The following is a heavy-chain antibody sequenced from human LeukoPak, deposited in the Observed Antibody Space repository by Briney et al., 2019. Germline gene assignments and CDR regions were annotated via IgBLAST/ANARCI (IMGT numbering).Heavy chain of an antibody. J-gene: IGHJ5*02. D-gene: IGHD3-16*02. Sequence: SETLSLTCTVSGGSISSYYWSWIRQPPGKGLEWIGYIYYSGSTNYNPSLKSRVTISVDTSKNQFSLKLSSVTAADTAVYYCARESGDYVWGGYHNWFDPWGQGTLVTVSS. CDR1: GGSISSYY. CDR2: IYYSGST. V-gene: IGHV4-59*01. CDR3: ARESGDYVWGGYHNWFDP.